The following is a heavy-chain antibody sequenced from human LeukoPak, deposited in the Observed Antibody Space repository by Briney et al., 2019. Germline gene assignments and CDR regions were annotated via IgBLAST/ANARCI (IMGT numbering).Heavy chain of an antibody. J-gene: IGHJ4*02. Sequence: GGSLRLSCAASGFTFSSYAMSWVRQAPGKGLEWVSVIYSGGSTYYADSVKGRFTISRDNAKNSLYLQMNSLRAEDTAVYYCARSRQWLVEIGYWGQGTLVTVSS. CDR2: IYSGGST. V-gene: IGHV3-23*03. CDR3: ARSRQWLVEIGY. CDR1: GFTFSSYA. D-gene: IGHD6-19*01.